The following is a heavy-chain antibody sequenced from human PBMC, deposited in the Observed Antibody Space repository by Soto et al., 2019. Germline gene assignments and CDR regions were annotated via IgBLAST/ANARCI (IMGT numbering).Heavy chain of an antibody. CDR3: GRESGETWDYEAS. J-gene: IGHJ5*02. V-gene: IGHV4-4*07. Sequence: SETLSLTCTVSGGSISSYRWSWIRQPAGKGLEWIGRLNTYGNTHYNPSLKSRVTVSVDTSRNQFFLTLRSVTAADSAVYHCGRESGETWDYEASWGQGTPVTVPQ. CDR1: GGSISSYR. D-gene: IGHD1-7*01. CDR2: LNTYGNT.